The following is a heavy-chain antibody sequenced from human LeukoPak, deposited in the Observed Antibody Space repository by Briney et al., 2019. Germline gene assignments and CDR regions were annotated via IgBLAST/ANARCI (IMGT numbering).Heavy chain of an antibody. D-gene: IGHD3-16*01. CDR3: ARDRVGEFDP. J-gene: IGHJ5*02. Sequence: GGSLRLSCAASGFTFSNSAMTWVRQTPGKGLEWVSAISGSGGSTYYADSVKGRFTISRDNSKNTLSLQMNSLRAEDTAVYYCARDRVGEFDPWGQGTLVTVSS. CDR2: ISGSGGST. V-gene: IGHV3-23*01. CDR1: GFTFSNSA.